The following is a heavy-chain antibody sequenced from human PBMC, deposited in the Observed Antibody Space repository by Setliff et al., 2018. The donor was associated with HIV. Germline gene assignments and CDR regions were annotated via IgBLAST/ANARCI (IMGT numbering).Heavy chain of an antibody. CDR1: GGSISSSSDY. CDR3: ARQNSGWGVGLYYFDY. V-gene: IGHV4-39*01. J-gene: IGHJ4*02. Sequence: KASETLSLTCSVSGGSISSSSDYWGWIRQPPGKGLEWIGSIYYSGSIYYNPSLKSRVTISVDTPNNHFSLRLSSVTAADTALYYCARQNSGWGVGLYYFDYWGQGTLVTVSS. CDR2: IYYSGSI. D-gene: IGHD6-19*01.